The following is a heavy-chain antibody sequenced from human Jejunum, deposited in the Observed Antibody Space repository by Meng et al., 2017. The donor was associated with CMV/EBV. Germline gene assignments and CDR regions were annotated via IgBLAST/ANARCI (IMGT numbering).Heavy chain of an antibody. V-gene: IGHV1-2*06. Sequence: TVYCKASGYTFSGYYIHWMGQTPGQGLEWMGRVNTYGGDTSFAQKFQGRVTMTRDTSISTAYMELSRLTSDDTAVYYCARGAAEGHNWGQGSLVTVSS. D-gene: IGHD6-13*01. CDR1: GYTFSGYY. J-gene: IGHJ4*02. CDR3: ARGAAEGHN. CDR2: VNTYGGDT.